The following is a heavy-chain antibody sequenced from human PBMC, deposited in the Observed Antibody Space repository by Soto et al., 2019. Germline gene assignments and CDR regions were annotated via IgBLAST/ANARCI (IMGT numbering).Heavy chain of an antibody. J-gene: IGHJ5*02. CDR2: ISSSSSTI. CDR1: GFTFSSYS. D-gene: IGHD1-26*01. CDR3: ARDGELLFAKLNWFDP. Sequence: EVQLVESGGGLVQPGGSLRLSCAASGFTFSSYSMNWVRQAPGKGLEWVSYISSSSSTIYYADSVKGRFTISRDNAKNALDLQMNSLRDEDTAVYYCARDGELLFAKLNWFDPWGQGTLVTVSS. V-gene: IGHV3-48*02.